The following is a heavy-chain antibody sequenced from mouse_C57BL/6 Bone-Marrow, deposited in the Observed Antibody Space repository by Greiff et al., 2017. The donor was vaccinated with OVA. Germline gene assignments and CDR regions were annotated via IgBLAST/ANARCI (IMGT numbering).Heavy chain of an antibody. CDR2: ISDGGSYT. Sequence: DVHLVESGGGLVKPGGSLKLSCAASGFTFSSYAMSWVRQTPEKRLEWVATISDGGSYTYYPDNVKGRFTISRDNAKNNLYLQMSHLKSGDTAMYYCARGSYYDYAWFAYWGQGTLVTVSA. D-gene: IGHD2-4*01. CDR3: ARGSYYDYAWFAY. CDR1: GFTFSSYA. V-gene: IGHV5-4*01. J-gene: IGHJ3*01.